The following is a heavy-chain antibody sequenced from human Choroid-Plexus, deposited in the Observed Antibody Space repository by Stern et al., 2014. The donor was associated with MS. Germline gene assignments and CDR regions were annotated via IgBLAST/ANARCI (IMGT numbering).Heavy chain of an antibody. CDR3: AKDRQWSTYFFDY. CDR1: GFTFSNFG. Sequence: VQLVESGGGVAQPGRTLILSCAASGFTFSNFGMHWVRKAQGKGLEWVALISYDGSDKYYADSVKGRFTIFRDNSKNPLYMHMNSLRAEDTAVYYCAKDRQWSTYFFDYWGQGSLVTVSS. D-gene: IGHD2-15*01. J-gene: IGHJ4*02. CDR2: ISYDGSDK. V-gene: IGHV3-30*18.